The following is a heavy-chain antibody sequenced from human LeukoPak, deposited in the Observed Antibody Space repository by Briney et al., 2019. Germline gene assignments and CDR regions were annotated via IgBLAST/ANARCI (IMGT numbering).Heavy chain of an antibody. Sequence: SETLSLTCTVSGGSISSNSYYWSWIRQPPGKGLEWIGEINHSGSTNYNPSLKSRVTISVDTSKNQFSLKLSSVTAADTAVYYCARVYGSGSYTPARLDYWGQGTLVTVSS. CDR3: ARVYGSGSYTPARLDY. V-gene: IGHV4-39*07. CDR2: INHSGST. CDR1: GGSISSNSYY. D-gene: IGHD3-10*01. J-gene: IGHJ4*02.